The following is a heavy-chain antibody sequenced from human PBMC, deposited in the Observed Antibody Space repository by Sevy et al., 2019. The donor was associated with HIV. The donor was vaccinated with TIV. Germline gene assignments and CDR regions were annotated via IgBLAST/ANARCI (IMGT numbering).Heavy chain of an antibody. Sequence: SETLSLTCTVSGGSIGSNSFYWGWIRQPPVKGLEWIGTVSYGGSTYYNPSLRSRVTISVDASKKQFSLKLSSVTAADTAVYYCARQKVRSAYYYDTSGRQGKADFDSWGQGTLVTVSS. CDR2: VSYGGST. CDR3: ARQKVRSAYYYDTSGRQGKADFDS. D-gene: IGHD3-22*01. J-gene: IGHJ4*02. CDR1: GGSIGSNSFY. V-gene: IGHV4-39*01.